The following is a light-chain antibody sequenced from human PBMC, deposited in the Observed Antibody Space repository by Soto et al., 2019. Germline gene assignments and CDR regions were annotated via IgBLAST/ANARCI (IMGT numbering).Light chain of an antibody. CDR3: CSSVDTSAFVR. CDR1: GSAVGSYNL. Sequence: QSALTQPASISGSPGQSITISCAGTGSAVGSYNLVSWYQQHPGKAPNLIIYEGNKRPSGVSRRFSGSKSDNTASLTISGRQAEDEAEYYCCSSVDTSAFVRFGGGTKLTVL. V-gene: IGLV2-23*03. CDR2: EGN. J-gene: IGLJ3*02.